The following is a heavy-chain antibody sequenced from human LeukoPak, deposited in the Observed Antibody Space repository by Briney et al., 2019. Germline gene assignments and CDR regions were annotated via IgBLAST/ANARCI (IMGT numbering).Heavy chain of an antibody. CDR1: GFTFSSHS. CDR2: ISSSSRTI. V-gene: IGHV3-48*01. Sequence: GGALRLSCAASGFTFSSHSMKCVRQAPGKGLEWVSYISSSSRTIYYADSGKGRFTLSRDNSKNTLYLQMNSPRAEDTAVYYRARATYYYAPYFDYWGQGPLLTVSS. J-gene: IGHJ4*02. D-gene: IGHD3-10*01. CDR3: ARATYYYAPYFDY.